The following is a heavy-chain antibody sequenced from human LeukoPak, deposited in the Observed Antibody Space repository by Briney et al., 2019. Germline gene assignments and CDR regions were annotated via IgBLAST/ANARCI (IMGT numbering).Heavy chain of an antibody. CDR1: GFTFSSYW. CDR3: ARGGYSSSWYHDS. D-gene: IGHD6-13*01. V-gene: IGHV3-21*01. CDR2: ISSSSSYM. J-gene: IGHJ4*02. Sequence: PGGSLRLSCAASGFTFSSYWMHWVRQAPGKGLEWVSSISSSSSYMYYADSVKGRFTISRDNAKNSLYMQVNSLRAKDTAVYYCARGGYSSSWYHDSWGQGTLVTVSS.